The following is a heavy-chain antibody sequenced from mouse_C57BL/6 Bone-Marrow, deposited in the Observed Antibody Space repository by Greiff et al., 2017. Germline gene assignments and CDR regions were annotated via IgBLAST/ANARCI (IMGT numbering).Heavy chain of an antibody. V-gene: IGHV1-69*01. Sequence: VQLQQSGAELVMPGASVKLSCKASGYTFTSYWMHWVKQRPGQGLEWIGEIDPSDSYTNYNQKFKGKSTLTVDKSSSTAYMQLSSLTSEDSAVYYCARRGLLSGFDYWGQGTTLTVSS. J-gene: IGHJ2*01. D-gene: IGHD2-1*01. CDR1: GYTFTSYW. CDR3: ARRGLLSGFDY. CDR2: IDPSDSYT.